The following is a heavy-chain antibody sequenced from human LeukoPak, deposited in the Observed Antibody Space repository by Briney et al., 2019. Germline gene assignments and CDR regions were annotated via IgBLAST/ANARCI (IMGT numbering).Heavy chain of an antibody. D-gene: IGHD6-19*01. Sequence: ASEKVSCKASGYTFTSYDINWVRQATGQGLEWMGWMNPNSGNTGYAQKFQGRVTITRNTSISTAYMELSSLRSEDTAVYYCARGSSGWYVHYYYYMDVWGKGTTVTVSS. CDR1: GYTFTSYD. CDR3: ARGSSGWYVHYYYYMDV. J-gene: IGHJ6*03. CDR2: MNPNSGNT. V-gene: IGHV1-8*01.